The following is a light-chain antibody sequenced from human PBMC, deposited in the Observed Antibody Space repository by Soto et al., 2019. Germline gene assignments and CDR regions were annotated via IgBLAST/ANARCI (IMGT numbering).Light chain of an antibody. CDR2: GPA. CDR3: QQYGSSGT. CDR1: ESVLDY. Sequence: EIVLTQSPATLSAYPVERANLSGRASESVLDYLAWFQQRPGQSPRLLIYGPATRATGIPDRFSGSGSGTDFTLTISRLEPEDFAVYYCQQYGSSGTFGQGTKVDIK. J-gene: IGKJ1*01. V-gene: IGKV3-20*01.